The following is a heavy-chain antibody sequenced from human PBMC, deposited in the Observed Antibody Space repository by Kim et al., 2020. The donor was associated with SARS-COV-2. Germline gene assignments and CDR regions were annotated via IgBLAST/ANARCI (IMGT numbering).Heavy chain of an antibody. CDR3: ARESGSYYSSRLAFSPFDP. CDR2: INTNTGNP. D-gene: IGHD1-26*01. CDR1: GYTFTSYA. Sequence: ASVKVSCKASGYTFTSYAMNWVRQAPGQGLEWMGWINTNTGNPTYAQGFTGRFVFSLDTSVSTAYLQISSLKAEDTAVYYCARESGSYYSSRLAFSPFDPWGQGTLVTVSS. J-gene: IGHJ5*02. V-gene: IGHV7-4-1*02.